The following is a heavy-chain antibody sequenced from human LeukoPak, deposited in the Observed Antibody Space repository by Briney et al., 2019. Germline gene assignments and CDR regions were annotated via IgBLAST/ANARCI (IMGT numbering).Heavy chain of an antibody. J-gene: IGHJ4*02. CDR2: ISSSGNTI. Sequence: GGSLRLSCAASGFTFSSYEMNWVRQAPGKGLEWVSYISSSGNTIYYAGSVKGRFTISRDNAKNSLYLQMNSLRAEDTAVYYCAREDYGSGSYYFEYWGQGTLVTVSS. CDR1: GFTFSSYE. CDR3: AREDYGSGSYYFEY. D-gene: IGHD3-10*01. V-gene: IGHV3-48*03.